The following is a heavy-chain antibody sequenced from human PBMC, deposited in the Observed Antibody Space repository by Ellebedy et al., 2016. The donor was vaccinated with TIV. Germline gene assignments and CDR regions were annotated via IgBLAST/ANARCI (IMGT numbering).Heavy chain of an antibody. CDR2: IYYSGST. CDR3: ARGEVVRGVIYYYYGMDV. J-gene: IGHJ6*02. Sequence: SETLSLXCTVSGGSISSYYWSWIRQPPGKGLEWIGYIYYSGSTNHNPSLKSRVTISVDTSKNQFSLKLSSVTAADTAVYYCARGEVVRGVIYYYYGMDVWGQGTTVTVSS. D-gene: IGHD3-10*01. V-gene: IGHV4-59*01. CDR1: GGSISSYY.